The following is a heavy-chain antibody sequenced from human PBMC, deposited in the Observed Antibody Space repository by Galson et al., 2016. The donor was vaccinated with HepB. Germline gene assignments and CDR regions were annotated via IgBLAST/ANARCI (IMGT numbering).Heavy chain of an antibody. CDR1: GGSFRDYS. CDR2: INHSGST. Sequence: SETLSPTCDVYGGSFRDYSWTWIRQPPGKGLEWVGDINHSGSTNYSPSLESRVTISVDMSKKQFSLRLTSLSAADAGVYYCARGLKTYYYYGIDVWGQGTTVIVSS. J-gene: IGHJ6*02. V-gene: IGHV4-34*01. CDR3: ARGLKTYYYYGIDV.